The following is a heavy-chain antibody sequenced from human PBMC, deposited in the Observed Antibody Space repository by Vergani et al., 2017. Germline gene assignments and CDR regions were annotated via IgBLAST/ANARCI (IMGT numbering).Heavy chain of an antibody. D-gene: IGHD3-10*01. CDR3: ARYYYGSGSYSAQVRYYYGMDV. V-gene: IGHV4-34*01. J-gene: IGHJ6*02. CDR1: GGSFSGYY. Sequence: QVQLQQWGAGLLKPSETLSLTCAVYGGSFSGYYWSWIRQPPGRGLEWIGEINHSGSTNYNPSLKSRVTISVDTSKYQFSLKLSSVTAADTAVYYCARYYYGSGSYSAQVRYYYGMDVWGQGTTVTVSS. CDR2: INHSGST.